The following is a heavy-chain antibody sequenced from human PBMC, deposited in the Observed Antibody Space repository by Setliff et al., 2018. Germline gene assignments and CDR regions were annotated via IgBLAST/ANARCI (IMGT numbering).Heavy chain of an antibody. CDR2: LSGDGNA. CDR3: RLWFGELSRDY. Sequence: PGGSLRLSCVASGFTFTDYAMSWVRQAPGKGLEWVSVLSGDGNAYYADSVKGRFTISGDTSKNALYLQMNSLRAEDTAVYYCRLWFGELSRDYWGPGTLVTVSS. V-gene: IGHV3-53*01. D-gene: IGHD3-10*01. J-gene: IGHJ4*02. CDR1: GFTFTDYA.